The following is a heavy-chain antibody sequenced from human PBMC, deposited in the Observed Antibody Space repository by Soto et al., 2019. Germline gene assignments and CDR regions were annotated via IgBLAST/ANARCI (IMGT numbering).Heavy chain of an antibody. J-gene: IGHJ4*02. CDR1: GGSISSGGYS. V-gene: IGHV4-30-2*01. Sequence: SETLSLTCAVSGGSISSGGYSWSWIRQPPGKGLEWIGYIYHSGRTYYNPSLESRVTISVDRSKNQFSLKLSSVTAADTAVYYCARGIAGGYFDYWGQGTLVTVSS. D-gene: IGHD2-21*01. CDR3: ARGIAGGYFDY. CDR2: IYHSGRT.